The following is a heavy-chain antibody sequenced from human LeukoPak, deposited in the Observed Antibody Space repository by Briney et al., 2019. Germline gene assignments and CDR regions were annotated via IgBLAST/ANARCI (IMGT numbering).Heavy chain of an antibody. Sequence: SETLSLTCTVSGGSISSYYWSWIRQPPGKGLEWIGYIYYSGSTNYNPSLKSRVTISVDTSKNQFSLKLSSVTAADTAVYYCARTYSSSWYADYWGQGTLVTVSS. CDR2: IYYSGST. CDR3: ARTYSSSWYADY. D-gene: IGHD6-13*01. CDR1: GGSISSYY. J-gene: IGHJ4*02. V-gene: IGHV4-59*08.